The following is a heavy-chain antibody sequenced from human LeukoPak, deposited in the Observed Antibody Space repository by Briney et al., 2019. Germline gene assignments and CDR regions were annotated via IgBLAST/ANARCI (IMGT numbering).Heavy chain of an antibody. J-gene: IGHJ6*02. CDR1: GFIFSDYR. Sequence: GGSLRLSCAASGFIFSDYRMNWVRQAPGKGLEWVSSISGSSSYIYYTDSVKGRFIISRDNAKNSLVLQMNSLRAEDTGVYYCARDMGEPVYGMDVWGQGTTVTVSS. D-gene: IGHD1-26*01. V-gene: IGHV3-21*01. CDR2: ISGSSSYI. CDR3: ARDMGEPVYGMDV.